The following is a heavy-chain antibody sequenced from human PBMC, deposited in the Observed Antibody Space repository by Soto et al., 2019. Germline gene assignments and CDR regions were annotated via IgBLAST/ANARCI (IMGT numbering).Heavy chain of an antibody. CDR3: ARASGDV. V-gene: IGHV3-23*01. Sequence: GGSLRLSCAASGFTFSKFAMSWVRQAPGKGLEWVSDISSSSGSTYYADSVKGRFTISRDNSKNSLYLQMNSLRAEDTAVYYCARASGDVWGKGTTVTVSS. CDR1: GFTFSKFA. J-gene: IGHJ6*04. CDR2: ISSSSGST.